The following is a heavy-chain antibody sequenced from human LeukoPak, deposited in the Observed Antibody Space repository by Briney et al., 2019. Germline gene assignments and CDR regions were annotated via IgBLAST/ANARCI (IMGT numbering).Heavy chain of an antibody. J-gene: IGHJ6*02. V-gene: IGHV4-4*07. Sequence: PSETLSPTCTVSGGSISSYYWSWIRQPAGKGLEWIGRIYTSGSTNYNPSLKSRVTMSVDTSKNQFSLKLSSVTAADTAVYYCARDFGTRTALGIYGMDVWGQGTTVTVSS. CDR1: GGSISSYY. CDR3: ARDFGTRTALGIYGMDV. CDR2: IYTSGST. D-gene: IGHD3-10*01.